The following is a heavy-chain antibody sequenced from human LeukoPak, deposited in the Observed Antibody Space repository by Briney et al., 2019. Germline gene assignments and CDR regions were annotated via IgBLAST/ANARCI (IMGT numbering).Heavy chain of an antibody. CDR2: IYPGDSDT. D-gene: IGHD1-7*01. CDR1: GYSFTSYW. CDR3: ARLLSSGSYKWNYGWFDP. V-gene: IGHV5-51*01. Sequence: GESLKISCKGSGYSFTSYWIGWVRQMPGKGLEWMGIIYPGDSDTRYSPSFQGQVTISADKSISTAYLQWSSLKASDTAMYYCARLLSSGSYKWNYGWFDPWGQGTLVTVSS. J-gene: IGHJ5*02.